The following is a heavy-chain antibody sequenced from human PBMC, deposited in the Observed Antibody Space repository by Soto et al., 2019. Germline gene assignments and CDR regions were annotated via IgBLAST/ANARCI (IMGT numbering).Heavy chain of an antibody. CDR2: ISWDGGST. V-gene: IGHV3-43*01. Sequence: GSLRLSCAASGFTFDDYTMHWVRQAPGKGLEWVSLISWDGGSTYYADSVKGRFTISRDNSKNSLYLQMNSLRTEDTALYYCAKENGYSSGWHLDYWGQGTLVTVSS. J-gene: IGHJ4*02. CDR3: AKENGYSSGWHLDY. D-gene: IGHD6-19*01. CDR1: GFTFDDYT.